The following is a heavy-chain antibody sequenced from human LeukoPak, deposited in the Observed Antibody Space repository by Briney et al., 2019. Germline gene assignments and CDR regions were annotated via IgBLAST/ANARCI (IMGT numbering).Heavy chain of an antibody. J-gene: IGHJ4*02. V-gene: IGHV4-4*02. CDR3: ARKKRSHIVVVTAILPVYYFDY. Sequence: GSLRLSCAASGFTFSTYGMSWVRQPPGKGLEWIGEIYHSGSTNYNPSLKSRVTISVDKSKNQFSLKLSSVTAADTVVYYCARKKRSHIVVVTAILPVYYFDYWGQGTLVTVSS. D-gene: IGHD2-21*02. CDR1: GFTFSTYGM. CDR2: IYHSGST.